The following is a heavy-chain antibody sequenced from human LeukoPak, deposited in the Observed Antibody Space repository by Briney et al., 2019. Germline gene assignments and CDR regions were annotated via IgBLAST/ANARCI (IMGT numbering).Heavy chain of an antibody. CDR1: GGSFSGYY. D-gene: IGHD3-10*01. J-gene: IGHJ6*02. Sequence: HPSETLSLTCAVYGGSFSGYYWSWIRQPPGKGLEWIGEINHSGSTNYNPSLKSRVTISVDTSKNQFSLKLSSVTAADTAVYYCARGAVRSYGSGSYRPMDVWGQGTTVTVSS. CDR2: INHSGST. CDR3: ARGAVRSYGSGSYRPMDV. V-gene: IGHV4-34*01.